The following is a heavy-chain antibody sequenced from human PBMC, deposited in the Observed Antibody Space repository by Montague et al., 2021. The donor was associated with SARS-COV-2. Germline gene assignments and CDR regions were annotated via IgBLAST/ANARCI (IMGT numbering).Heavy chain of an antibody. D-gene: IGHD6-19*01. CDR1: GGSIRSTTFY. Sequence: SETLSLTCTVSGGSIRSTTFYWSWPRQSPGQGLDWFGYIYEGDTTYYXPSLKSRVAISLATPNNQFSLKITSLIVADTAIYYCVTPGKTAVAGQFDYWGPGTLVTVSS. V-gene: IGHV4-39*01. CDR2: IYEGDTT. CDR3: VTPGKTAVAGQFDY. J-gene: IGHJ4*02.